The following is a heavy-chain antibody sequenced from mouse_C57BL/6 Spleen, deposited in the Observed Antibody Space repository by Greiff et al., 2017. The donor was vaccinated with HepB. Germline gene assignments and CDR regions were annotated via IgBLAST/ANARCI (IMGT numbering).Heavy chain of an antibody. CDR2: IDPSDSYT. D-gene: IGHD3-2*02. Sequence: VQLQQSGAELVMPGASVKLSCKASGYTFTSYWMHWVKQRPGQGLEWIGEIDPSDSYTNYNQKFKGKSTLTVDKSSSTAYMQLSSLTSEDSAVYYCARASSGYKDYWGQGTTLTVSS. CDR3: ARASSGYKDY. J-gene: IGHJ2*01. CDR1: GYTFTSYW. V-gene: IGHV1-69*01.